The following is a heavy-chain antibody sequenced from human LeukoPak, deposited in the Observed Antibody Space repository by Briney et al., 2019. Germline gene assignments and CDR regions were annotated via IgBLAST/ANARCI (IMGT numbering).Heavy chain of an antibody. J-gene: IGHJ5*02. D-gene: IGHD2-2*01. CDR2: IYYSGST. CDR1: GGSISNYY. CDR3: ARTTEDCSSTSCYQYWFDP. V-gene: IGHV4-59*01. Sequence: NPSETLSLTCTVSGGSISNYYWSWIRQPPGKGLEWIGHIYYSGSTNYNPSLKSRVTISVDTSKNQFSLKLNSVTAADTAVYYCARTTEDCSSTSCYQYWFDPWGQGTLVTVSS.